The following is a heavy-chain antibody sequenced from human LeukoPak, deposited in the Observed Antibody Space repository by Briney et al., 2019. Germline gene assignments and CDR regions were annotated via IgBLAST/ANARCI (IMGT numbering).Heavy chain of an antibody. D-gene: IGHD3-22*01. J-gene: IGHJ4*02. CDR3: AKINNYDDY. Sequence: GRPLRLSCAASGFTFNIFGIHWVRQAPGKGLEWVAAISPDGNLEYYTESVKGRFTVSRDNSNNMIYLQMNSLRGEDSAVYYCAKINNYDDYWGQGTLVTVSS. CDR2: ISPDGNLE. V-gene: IGHV3-30*18. CDR1: GFTFNIFG.